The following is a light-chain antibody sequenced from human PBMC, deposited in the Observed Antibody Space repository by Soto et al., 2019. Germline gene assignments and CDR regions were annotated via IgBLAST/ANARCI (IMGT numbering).Light chain of an antibody. CDR3: QQYASSPQT. CDR2: DAS. V-gene: IGKV3-20*01. CDR1: QTVKSSY. J-gene: IGKJ1*01. Sequence: EIVVTQSRGVVSFSVLERATLSCRASQTVKSSYLAWYQQKPGQAPRLLIYDASTRAAGIPDRFSASGSGTDFTLIISRLEPEDFAVYSCQQYASSPQTFGQGTKVDIK.